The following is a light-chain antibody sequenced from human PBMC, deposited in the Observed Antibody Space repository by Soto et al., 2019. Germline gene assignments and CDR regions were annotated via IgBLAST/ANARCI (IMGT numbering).Light chain of an antibody. CDR2: GAS. CDR3: QQYNNWPHVT. CDR1: QSVSSN. J-gene: IGKJ3*01. V-gene: IGKV3-15*01. Sequence: EIVMTQSPATLSVSPGERATLSCRASQSVSSNLAWYQQKPGQAPRLLIYGASTSATGIPARFSGSGSGTEFTLTISSLQSEDFAVHYCQQYNNWPHVTFGPGTKVDIK.